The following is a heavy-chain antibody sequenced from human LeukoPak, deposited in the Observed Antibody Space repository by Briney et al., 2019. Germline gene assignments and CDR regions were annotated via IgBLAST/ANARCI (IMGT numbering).Heavy chain of an antibody. D-gene: IGHD1-26*01. J-gene: IGHJ4*02. V-gene: IGHV4-34*01. CDR2: INHSGST. Sequence: SETLSLTCAVYGGSFSGYYWRWIRQPTGKGLEWIGEINHSGSTNYNPSLKSGVTISVDTSKNQFSLKLSSVTAADTAVYYCARGSPPIGNYWGQGTLVTVSS. CDR3: ARGSPPIGNY. CDR1: GGSFSGYY.